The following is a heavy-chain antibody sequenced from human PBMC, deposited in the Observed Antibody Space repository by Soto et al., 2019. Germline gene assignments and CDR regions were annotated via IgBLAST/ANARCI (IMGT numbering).Heavy chain of an antibody. CDR2: IKPDGSQK. V-gene: IGHV3-7*04. D-gene: IGHD3-22*01. J-gene: IGHJ3*02. CDR3: ARGDYYDTSGPFSDAFDI. CDR1: GFIFSNYW. Sequence: GGSLRLSCAASGFIFSNYWMSWVRQAPGKGLEWVANIKPDGSQKWYVDSVKGRFTISRDNAKNSLYLQMNSLRAEDTAVYYCARGDYYDTSGPFSDAFDIRGRGTMGTGS.